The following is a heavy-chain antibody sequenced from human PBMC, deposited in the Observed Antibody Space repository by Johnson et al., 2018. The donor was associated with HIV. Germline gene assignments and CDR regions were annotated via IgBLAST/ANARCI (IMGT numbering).Heavy chain of an antibody. J-gene: IGHJ3*02. Sequence: VQLVESGGGVVQPGRSLRRSCAASGFTFSSYAMHWVRQVPGKGLEWVSGINWNSGSIGYADSVKGRFTISRDNAKNSLHLQMNSLRAEDTPLYYCTKDMVPWFGESPWACDVFDIWSQGTKVSVSS. CDR1: GFTFSSYA. V-gene: IGHV3-9*01. CDR2: INWNSGSI. CDR3: TKDMVPWFGESPWACDVFDI. D-gene: IGHD3-10*01.